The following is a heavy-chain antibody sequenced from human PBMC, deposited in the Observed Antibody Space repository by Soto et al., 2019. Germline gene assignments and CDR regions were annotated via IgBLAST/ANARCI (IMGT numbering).Heavy chain of an antibody. J-gene: IGHJ4*02. CDR3: ARIPYDNSGTIFDY. D-gene: IGHD3-22*01. V-gene: IGHV3-53*01. Sequence: SQRLSFAVSWITVISYYMSWVRQAAGKGLEWVSVIYAGTITYYADSVKGRFTIYRDNSKNTMNLEMNSLRVEDTAVYYCARIPYDNSGTIFDYWGQGTLVTVSS. CDR2: IYAGTIT. CDR1: WITVISYY.